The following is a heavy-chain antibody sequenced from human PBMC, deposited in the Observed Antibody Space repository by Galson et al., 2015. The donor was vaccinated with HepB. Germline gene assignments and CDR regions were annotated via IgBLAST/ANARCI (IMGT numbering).Heavy chain of an antibody. CDR1: GFTFSNAW. CDR3: STAQLSDYYYDTRGFYDYFDY. V-gene: IGHV3-15*01. CDR2: IRSKTDGGTT. D-gene: IGHD3-22*01. J-gene: IGHJ4*02. Sequence: SLRLSCAASGFTFSNAWMTWVRQAPGKGLEWVGRIRSKTDGGTTDYAAPVKGRFTISRDDSINTLYLQMNSLKTEDTAVYYCSTAQLSDYYYDTRGFYDYFDYWGQGSLVTVSS.